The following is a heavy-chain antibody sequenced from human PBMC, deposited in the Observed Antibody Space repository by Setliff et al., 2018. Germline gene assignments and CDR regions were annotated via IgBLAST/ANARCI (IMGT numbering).Heavy chain of an antibody. D-gene: IGHD3-22*01. V-gene: IGHV1-69*05. Sequence: SVKVSCKASGGTFSNYGVSWVRQAPGQGLEWMGGTIPIFGTTDYSQKFQGRVTIITDESTNTAFMQLSSLRSDDTAVYYCVREGVDSRSSTDYRYYMDVWGKGTTVTVSS. CDR1: GGTFSNYG. CDR2: TIPIFGTT. CDR3: VREGVDSRSSTDYRYYMDV. J-gene: IGHJ6*03.